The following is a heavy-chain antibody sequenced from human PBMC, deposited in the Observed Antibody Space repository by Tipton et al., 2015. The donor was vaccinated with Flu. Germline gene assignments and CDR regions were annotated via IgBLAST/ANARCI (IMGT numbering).Heavy chain of an antibody. J-gene: IGHJ5*02. Sequence: GLVKPSETLSLTCAVYGGSFSGYYWSWIRQPPGKGLEWIGEINHSGSTNYNPSLKSRVTISVDTSKNQFSLKLSPVTAADTAVYYCARRTKGTMVRGVTVNWFDPWGQGTLVTVSS. CDR1: GGSFSGYY. V-gene: IGHV4-34*01. CDR3: ARRTKGTMVRGVTVNWFDP. CDR2: INHSGST. D-gene: IGHD3-10*01.